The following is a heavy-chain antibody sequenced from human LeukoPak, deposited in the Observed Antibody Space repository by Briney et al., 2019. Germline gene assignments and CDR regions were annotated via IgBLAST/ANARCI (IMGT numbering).Heavy chain of an antibody. CDR3: ASGTYIIAVAGNDYYAMDV. CDR1: GFTFSDYR. CDR2: ISNDLSTI. V-gene: IGHV3-48*04. J-gene: IGHJ6*02. Sequence: GGSLRLSCAASGFTFSDYRMNWVRQAPGKGLEWISYISNDLSTIHYAASVKGRFTISRDNARNSLYLQMNSLRAEDTAVYYCASGTYIIAVAGNDYYAMDVWGQGTTVTVSS. D-gene: IGHD6-19*01.